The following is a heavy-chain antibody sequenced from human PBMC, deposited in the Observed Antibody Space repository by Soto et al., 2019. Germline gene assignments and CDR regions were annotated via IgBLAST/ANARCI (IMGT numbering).Heavy chain of an antibody. CDR3: GRHGREEGGFGELLGSYDY. Sequence: QVQLQESGPGLVKPSETLSLTCTVSGGSISSYYWSWIRQPPGKGLEWIGYIYYSGSTNYNPSLKSRVTISVDTSKNQFSLKLSSVTAADTAVYYCGRHGREEGGFGELLGSYDYWGLGTLVTVSS. CDR1: GGSISSYY. D-gene: IGHD3-10*01. J-gene: IGHJ4*02. CDR2: IYYSGST. V-gene: IGHV4-59*08.